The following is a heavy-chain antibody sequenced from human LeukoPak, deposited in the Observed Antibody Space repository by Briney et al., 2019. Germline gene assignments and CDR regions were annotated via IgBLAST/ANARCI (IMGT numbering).Heavy chain of an antibody. Sequence: ASVKVSCKASGYTFTSYGISWVRQAPGQGLEWMGWISACNGNTNYAQKLQGRVTMTTDTSTSTAYMELRSLRSDDTAVYYCARDSSLQLWLDTFDYWGQGTLVTVSS. V-gene: IGHV1-18*01. J-gene: IGHJ4*02. CDR1: GYTFTSYG. D-gene: IGHD5-18*01. CDR2: ISACNGNT. CDR3: ARDSSLQLWLDTFDY.